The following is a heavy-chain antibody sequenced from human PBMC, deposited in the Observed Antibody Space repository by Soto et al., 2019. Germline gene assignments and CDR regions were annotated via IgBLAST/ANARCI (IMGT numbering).Heavy chain of an antibody. CDR1: GGSFSGYY. CDR2: INHSGST. V-gene: IGHV4-34*01. J-gene: IGHJ4*02. Sequence: QVQLQQWGAGLLKPSETLSLTCAVYGGSFSGYYWSWIRQPPGKGLEWIGEINHSGSTNYNPSLKSRVTISVDTSKNQFSPKLSSVTAADTAVYYCARNWPMGGDYWGQGTLVTVSS. D-gene: IGHD1-26*01. CDR3: ARNWPMGGDY.